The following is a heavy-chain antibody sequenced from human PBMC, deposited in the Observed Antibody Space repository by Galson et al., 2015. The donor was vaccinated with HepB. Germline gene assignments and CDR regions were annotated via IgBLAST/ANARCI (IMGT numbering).Heavy chain of an antibody. Sequence: SLRLSCAASGFTFSSYSMNWVRQAPGKGLEWVSYISSSSSTVYYADSVKGRFTISRDNAKNSLYLQMNSLRDEDTAVYYCARVRRYYDSSGYYYYYYYYMDVWGKGTTVTVSS. D-gene: IGHD3-22*01. CDR3: ARVRRYYDSSGYYYYYYYYMDV. J-gene: IGHJ6*03. V-gene: IGHV3-48*02. CDR1: GFTFSSYS. CDR2: ISSSSSTV.